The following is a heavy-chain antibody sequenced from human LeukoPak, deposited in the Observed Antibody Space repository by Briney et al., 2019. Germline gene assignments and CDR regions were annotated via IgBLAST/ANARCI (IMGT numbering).Heavy chain of an antibody. CDR2: ISWNSGSI. J-gene: IGHJ4*02. Sequence: PGGSLRLSCAASGFTFDDYAMHWVRQAPGKGLEWVSGISWNSGSIGYADSVKGRFTISRDNAKNSLYLQMNSLRAEDMALYYCAKGGGGIVGAEVDYWGQGTLVTVSS. CDR3: AKGGGGIVGAEVDY. CDR1: GFTFDDYA. D-gene: IGHD1-26*01. V-gene: IGHV3-9*03.